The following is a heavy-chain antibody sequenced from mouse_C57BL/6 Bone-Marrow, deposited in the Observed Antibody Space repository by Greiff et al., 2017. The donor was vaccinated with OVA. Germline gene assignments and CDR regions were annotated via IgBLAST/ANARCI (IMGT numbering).Heavy chain of an antibody. D-gene: IGHD1-1*01. J-gene: IGHJ2*01. CDR3: AREIYYYGSSFNY. V-gene: IGHV1-52*01. Sequence: QVQLQQPGAELVRPGSSVKLSCKASGYTFTSYWMHWVKQRPIQGLEWIGNIDPSDSETHYNQKFKDKATLTVDKSSSTAYMQLSSLTSEDSAVDYGAREIYYYGSSFNYWGQGTTLTVAS. CDR2: IDPSDSET. CDR1: GYTFTSYW.